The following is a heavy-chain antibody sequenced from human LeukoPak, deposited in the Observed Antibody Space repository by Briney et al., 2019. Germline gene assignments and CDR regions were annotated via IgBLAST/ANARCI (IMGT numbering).Heavy chain of an antibody. CDR3: ATGYSSGWSARFDP. D-gene: IGHD6-19*01. V-gene: IGHV4-39*07. CDR1: GGSMSSSTYY. J-gene: IGHJ5*02. Sequence: PSETLSLTCTVSGGSMSSSTYYWGWIRQPPGKGLEWIGSIYHSGSTYYNPSLKSRVTISVDTSKNQFSLKLSSVTAADTAVYYCATGYSSGWSARFDPWGQGTLVTVSS. CDR2: IYHSGST.